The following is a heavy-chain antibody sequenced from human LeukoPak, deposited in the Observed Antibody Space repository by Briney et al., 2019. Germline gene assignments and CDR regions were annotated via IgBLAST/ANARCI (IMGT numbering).Heavy chain of an antibody. Sequence: PGGSLRLSCAASGFTFYDYAMHWVRQAPGKGLEWVSGISWNSGSIGYADTVKGRFTISRDNAKNSLYLQMNILRAEDTALYYCAKENLGYCSGGSCYGFDYWGQGTLVTVSS. J-gene: IGHJ4*02. V-gene: IGHV3-9*01. D-gene: IGHD2-15*01. CDR3: AKENLGYCSGGSCYGFDY. CDR1: GFTFYDYA. CDR2: ISWNSGSI.